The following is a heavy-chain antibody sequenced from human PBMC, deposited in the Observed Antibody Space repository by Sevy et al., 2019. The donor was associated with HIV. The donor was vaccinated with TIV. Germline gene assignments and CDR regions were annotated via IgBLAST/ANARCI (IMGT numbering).Heavy chain of an antibody. CDR1: GYTLSQVS. CDR3: AITKDYYDSSGCPFDY. J-gene: IGHJ4*02. CDR2: FDPEDGET. V-gene: IGHV1-24*01. Sequence: ASVKVSCKVSGYTLSQVSMHWVRQVPGKGLEWMGSFDPEDGETIYAQKFQGRLTMTEDTSSDTAYMELSSLKSEDTAVVYCAITKDYYDSSGCPFDYWGQGTLVTVSS. D-gene: IGHD3-22*01.